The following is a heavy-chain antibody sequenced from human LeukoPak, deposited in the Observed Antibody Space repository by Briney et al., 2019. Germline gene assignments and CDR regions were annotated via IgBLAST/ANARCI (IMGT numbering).Heavy chain of an antibody. CDR3: ARGENGFFDH. D-gene: IGHD2-8*01. V-gene: IGHV3-21*05. CDR2: VSSTGGDK. J-gene: IGHJ4*02. Sequence: GGSLRLSCAASGFTFSSYAMSWVRQAPGKGLEWISYVSSTGGDKFYADPVKGRFTISRDNARNSLYMEMNDLIAEDTTFYCARGENGFFDHWGQGTLVIVSS. CDR1: GFTFSSYA.